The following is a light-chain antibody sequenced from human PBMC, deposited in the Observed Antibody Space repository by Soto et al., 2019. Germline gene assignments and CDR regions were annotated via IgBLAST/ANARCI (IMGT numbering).Light chain of an antibody. CDR1: QSLLHSNGYNY. V-gene: IGKV2-28*01. CDR3: MQALQTPFT. J-gene: IGKJ3*01. Sequence: DIVMTQSPLSLSVTPGELASISCRSSQSLLHSNGYNYLDWYLQKPGQSPQLLIYLDSNRASGVPDRFSGSGSGTDFTLKISRVEAEDVGVYYCMQALQTPFTFGPGTKVDIK. CDR2: LDS.